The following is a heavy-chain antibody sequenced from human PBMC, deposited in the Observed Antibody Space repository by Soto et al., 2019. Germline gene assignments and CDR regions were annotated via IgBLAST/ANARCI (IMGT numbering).Heavy chain of an antibody. CDR2: MSATGGA. D-gene: IGHD1-26*01. CDR3: TRDQSGTPDI. V-gene: IGHV4-4*07. J-gene: IGHJ3*02. CDR1: GDSISNYY. Sequence: QVQLQESGPGLVEPSETLSLTCNVSGDSISNYYWTWIRQSAGKGLEWIGRMSATGGAAYNPFLKSRLTLSRDTSKNELSLSLKFVTAADTAVYFCTRDQSGTPDIWGQGTMVTVS.